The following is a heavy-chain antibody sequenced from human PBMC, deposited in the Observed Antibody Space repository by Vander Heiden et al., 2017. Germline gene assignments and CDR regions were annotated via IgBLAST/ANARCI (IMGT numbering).Heavy chain of an antibody. CDR2: INPNSGDT. D-gene: IGHD3-10*01. Sequence: QVQLVQSGAEVKKPGASVKVSCKASGYTFTGYYMHWVRQAPGPGLEWMGWINPNSGDTNYAQKFQGRVTMTRDTSISTAYMELSRLRSDDTAVYYCARVGSYGSGSFRWFDPWGQGTLVTVSS. CDR3: ARVGSYGSGSFRWFDP. J-gene: IGHJ5*02. CDR1: GYTFTGYY. V-gene: IGHV1-2*02.